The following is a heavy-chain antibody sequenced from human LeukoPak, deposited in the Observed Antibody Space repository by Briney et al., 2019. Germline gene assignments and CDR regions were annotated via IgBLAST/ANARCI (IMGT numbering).Heavy chain of an antibody. CDR2: IYYSGST. CDR3: ARHYGIDAFDI. J-gene: IGHJ3*02. CDR1: GGSLSSSSYY. V-gene: IGHV4-39*01. Sequence: PSETLSLTCTVSGGSLSSSSYYWGWIRQPPGKGLEWIGSIYYSGSTYYNPSLKSRVTISVDTSKNQFSLKLSSVTAADTAVYYCARHYGIDAFDIWGQGTMVTVSS. D-gene: IGHD4-17*01.